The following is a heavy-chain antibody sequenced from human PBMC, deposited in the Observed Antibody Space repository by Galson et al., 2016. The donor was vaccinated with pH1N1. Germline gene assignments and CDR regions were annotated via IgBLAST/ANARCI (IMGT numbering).Heavy chain of an antibody. Sequence: ETLSLTCTVSGGSISSSSYYWGWIRQPPGKGLEWIGRIYYSGSTYYNPSLKSRVTISVDTSKNQFSLKLSSVTAAATAVYYCARHGAGEYSDWFDPWGQGTLVTVSS. CDR1: GGSISSSSYY. V-gene: IGHV4-39*01. CDR2: IYYSGST. D-gene: IGHD2/OR15-2a*01. J-gene: IGHJ5*02. CDR3: ARHGAGEYSDWFDP.